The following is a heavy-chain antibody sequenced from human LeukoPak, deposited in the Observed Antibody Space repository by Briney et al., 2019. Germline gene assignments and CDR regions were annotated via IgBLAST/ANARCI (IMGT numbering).Heavy chain of an antibody. CDR1: AFTFSTYA. Sequence: PGGSLRLSCAASAFTFSTYAMHWVRQAPGKGLEWVAVISYDGGNKNYADSVKGRFTISRDNSKNTLYLQMNSLRAEDTAVYYCARGEPLRYFDWLVDHRGQGTLVTVSS. CDR3: ARGEPLRYFDWLVDH. D-gene: IGHD3-9*01. V-gene: IGHV3-30-3*01. CDR2: ISYDGGNK. J-gene: IGHJ1*01.